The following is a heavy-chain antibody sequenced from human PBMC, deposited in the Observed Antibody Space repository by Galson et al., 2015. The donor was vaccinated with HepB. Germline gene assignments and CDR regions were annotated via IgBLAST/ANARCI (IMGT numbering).Heavy chain of an antibody. Sequence: GSLRLSCAASGFSVEVNFMTWVRQAPGKGLEWVSVVYSGGRTLYADSVKGRFTISRDNSMNTVFLQMNSLRAEDTAVYYCARGSAVTTDYFEDWGQGTLVTVSS. CDR2: VYSGGRT. J-gene: IGHJ4*02. V-gene: IGHV3-53*01. CDR3: ARGSAVTTDYFED. D-gene: IGHD4-17*01. CDR1: GFSVEVNF.